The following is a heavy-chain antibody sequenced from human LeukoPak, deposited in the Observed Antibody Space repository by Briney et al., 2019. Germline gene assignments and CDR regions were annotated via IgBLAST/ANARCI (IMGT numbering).Heavy chain of an antibody. CDR1: GGSISSYY. V-gene: IGHV4-59*01. D-gene: IGHD3/OR15-3a*01. CDR3: ARSHSVWTSFDY. CDR2: IYYSGST. Sequence: PSETLSLTCTVSGGSISSYYWSWTRQPPGKGLEWIGYIYYSGSTNYNPSLKSRVTISVGTSKNQFSLKLSSVTAADTAVYYCARSHSVWTSFDYWGQGTLVTVSS. J-gene: IGHJ4*02.